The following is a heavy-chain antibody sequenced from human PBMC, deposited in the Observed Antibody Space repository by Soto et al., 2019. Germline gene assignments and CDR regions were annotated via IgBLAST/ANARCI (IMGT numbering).Heavy chain of an antibody. D-gene: IGHD6-13*01. Sequence: SVKVSCKASGGTFSSYAISWVRQAPGQGLEWMGGIIPIFGTANYAQKFQGRVTITADESTSTAYMELSSLRSEDTAVYYCARDRQQLVADAFDVWGKGTMVTVSS. V-gene: IGHV1-69*13. J-gene: IGHJ3*01. CDR3: ARDRQQLVADAFDV. CDR2: IIPIFGTA. CDR1: GGTFSSYA.